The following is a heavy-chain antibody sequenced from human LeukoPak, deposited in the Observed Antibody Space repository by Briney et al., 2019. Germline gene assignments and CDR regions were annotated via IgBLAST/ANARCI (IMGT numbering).Heavy chain of an antibody. J-gene: IGHJ4*02. V-gene: IGHV4-61*02. CDR1: GGSISSGSYY. CDR3: ARDLGYYDSSGYSDY. CDR2: IYTSGST. Sequence: SETLSLTCTVSGGSISSGSYYWSWIRQPAGKGLEWIGRIYTSGSTNYNPSLKSRVIISVDTSKNQFSLKMSSVTAADTAVYYCARDLGYYDSSGYSDYWGQGTLVTVSS. D-gene: IGHD3-22*01.